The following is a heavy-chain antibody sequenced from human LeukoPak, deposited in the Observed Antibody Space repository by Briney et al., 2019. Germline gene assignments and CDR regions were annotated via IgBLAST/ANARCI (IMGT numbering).Heavy chain of an antibody. J-gene: IGHJ5*02. CDR2: ISGSGGST. D-gene: IGHD3-10*01. CDR3: AKDLGVRGVIIGWFDP. Sequence: GGSLRLSCAASGFTFSSYAMSWVRQAPGKGLEWVSAISGSGGSTYYADSVKGRFTISRDNSKNSLYLQMNSLRAEDTAVYYCAKDLGVRGVIIGWFDPWGQGTLVTVSS. CDR1: GFTFSSYA. V-gene: IGHV3-23*01.